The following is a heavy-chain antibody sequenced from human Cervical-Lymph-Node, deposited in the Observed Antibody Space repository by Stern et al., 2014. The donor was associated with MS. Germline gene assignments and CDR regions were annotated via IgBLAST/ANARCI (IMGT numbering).Heavy chain of an antibody. V-gene: IGHV1-69*09. CDR3: ARGVVSNRAAATLHNLFDP. CDR1: GGTFSSSYA. D-gene: IGHD2-15*01. J-gene: IGHJ5*02. Sequence: VQLVQSGAEVKKPGSSMNVSCKTSGGTFSSSYAITWMRQAPGQGLEWMGRIIPILGLANYAQKLQGRLIITAEKSTSTTYMQLSSLRSEDTAVYYCARGVVSNRAAATLHNLFDPWGQGTLVTVSP. CDR2: IIPILGLA.